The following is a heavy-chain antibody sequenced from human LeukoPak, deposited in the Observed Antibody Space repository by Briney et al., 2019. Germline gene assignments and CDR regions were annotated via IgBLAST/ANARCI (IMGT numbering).Heavy chain of an antibody. D-gene: IGHD2-15*01. CDR3: ARDGEDVAREGRVYGLDV. J-gene: IGHJ6*02. Sequence: ASVKVSCKASGYTFTGYYMHWVRQVPGQGPEWMGWINPNSGGTDYAQKFQGRVSMTRDTSISTVYMELSSLRSDDTAMYYCARDGEDVAREGRVYGLDVWGQGTTVTVSS. CDR2: INPNSGGT. V-gene: IGHV1-2*02. CDR1: GYTFTGYY.